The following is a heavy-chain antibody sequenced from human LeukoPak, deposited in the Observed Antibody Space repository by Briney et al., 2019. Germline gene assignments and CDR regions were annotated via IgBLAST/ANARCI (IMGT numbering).Heavy chain of an antibody. Sequence: SETLSLTCAVYGGSFSGYYWSWIRQPPGKGLEWIGEINHSGSTNYNPSLKSRVTISVDTSKNQFSLKLSSVTAADTAVYYCASRITGTMPWFDPWGQGTLVVVSS. CDR3: ASRITGTMPWFDP. V-gene: IGHV4-34*01. CDR1: GGSFSGYY. CDR2: INHSGST. D-gene: IGHD1-7*01. J-gene: IGHJ5*02.